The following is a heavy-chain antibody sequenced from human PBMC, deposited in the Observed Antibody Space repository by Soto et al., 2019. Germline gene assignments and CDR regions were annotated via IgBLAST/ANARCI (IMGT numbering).Heavy chain of an antibody. V-gene: IGHV1-18*01. CDR3: ARELNTDPTAYYAFAY. CDR1: GYTFTAYG. D-gene: IGHD3-9*01. Sequence: QVQLVQSGPEVTMPGASVKVSCTTSGYTFTAYGLAWLRKAPEQRPEWMGWVGTANANTNYAEKFQGRVTMTSDRSTTTTYIELRSLRSDDTAVYYCARELNTDPTAYYAFAYWGQGPLVTVSS. J-gene: IGHJ4*02. CDR2: VGTANANT.